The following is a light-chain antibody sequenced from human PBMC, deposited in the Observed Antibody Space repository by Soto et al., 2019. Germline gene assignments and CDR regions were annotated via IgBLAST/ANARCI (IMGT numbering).Light chain of an antibody. J-gene: IGLJ1*01. CDR3: CSYAGSYTYV. CDR1: SSDNGGYNY. CDR2: DVS. Sequence: QSVLTQPRSVSGSPGQSVTISCTGTSSDNGGYNYVSWYQQHPGKAPKLMIYDVSKRPSGVPDRFSGSKSVNTASLSISCLQFEDEADYYCCSYAGSYTYVFGTGTKVTVL. V-gene: IGLV2-11*01.